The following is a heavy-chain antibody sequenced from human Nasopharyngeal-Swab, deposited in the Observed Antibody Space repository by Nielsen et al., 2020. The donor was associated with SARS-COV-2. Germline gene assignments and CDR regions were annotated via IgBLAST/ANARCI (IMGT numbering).Heavy chain of an antibody. CDR3: AREAEPGGYFDY. CDR1: GYTFTSYA. J-gene: IGHJ4*02. Sequence: ASVKVSCKDSGYTFTSYAMHWVRQAPGQRLEWMGWINAGNGNTKYSQKFQGRVTITRDTSASTAYMELSSLRSEDTAVYYCAREAEPGGYFDYWGQGTLVTVSS. D-gene: IGHD1-14*01. V-gene: IGHV1-3*01. CDR2: INAGNGNT.